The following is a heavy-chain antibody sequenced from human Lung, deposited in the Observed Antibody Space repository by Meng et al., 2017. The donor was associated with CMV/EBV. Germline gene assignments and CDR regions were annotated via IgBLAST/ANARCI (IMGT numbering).Heavy chain of an antibody. CDR1: GDSVSSNRAA. J-gene: IGHJ4*02. D-gene: IGHD1-26*01. CDR3: ARGYGPIHSEYNFDY. CDR2: TFYRSKWSN. V-gene: IGHV6-1*01. Sequence: HVQLRRSVPGLLKPAHTLSLTCATSGDSVSSNRAAWNWIRQSPSRCLEWLGRTFYRSKWSNEYAVSVKSRITLNPDPSKIQFFLQLNSVTPEDTAVYYCARGYGPIHSEYNFDYWGQGTLVTVSS.